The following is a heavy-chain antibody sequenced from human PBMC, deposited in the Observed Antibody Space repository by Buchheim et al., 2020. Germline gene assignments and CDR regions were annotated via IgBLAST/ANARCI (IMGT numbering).Heavy chain of an antibody. CDR3: VTATANYFDY. Sequence: QVQLVESGGGVVQPGRSVRLSCAASGLTFSSFSMHWVRQAPGKGLEWVAFISYDGSNKYYVDSVKGRFTISRDMSKNTLYLQMNSLRAEDTAVYYCVTATANYFDYWGQGTL. J-gene: IGHJ4*02. CDR1: GLTFSSFS. CDR2: ISYDGSNK. V-gene: IGHV3-30*03. D-gene: IGHD2-21*02.